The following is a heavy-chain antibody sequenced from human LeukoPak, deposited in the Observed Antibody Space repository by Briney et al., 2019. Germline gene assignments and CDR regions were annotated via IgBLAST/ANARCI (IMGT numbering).Heavy chain of an antibody. J-gene: IGHJ4*02. CDR1: GFTFSSYS. V-gene: IGHV3-21*01. Sequence: GGSLRLSCAASGFTFSSYSMNWVRQAPGKGLEWVSSISGSSSYIYYADSVKGRFTISRDNAKNSLCLQMHSLRAEDTAVYYCAREGDYYDILTGYYNGYFDYWGQGTLVTVSS. CDR2: ISGSSSYI. CDR3: AREGDYYDILTGYYNGYFDY. D-gene: IGHD3-9*01.